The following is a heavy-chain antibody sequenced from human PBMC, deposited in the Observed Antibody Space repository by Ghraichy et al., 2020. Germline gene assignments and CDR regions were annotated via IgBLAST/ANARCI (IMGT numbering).Heavy chain of an antibody. J-gene: IGHJ5*02. CDR1: GYTFTTYD. Sequence: ASVKVSCKASGYTFTTYDINWVRQATGQGLEWTGWMNPNSGDTGYAQKFQGRVTMTRNTAISTAYMELSSLRSEDTAVYYCARGKYFYDSSGWFDPWGQGTLVTVSS. CDR3: ARGKYFYDSSGWFDP. CDR2: MNPNSGDT. V-gene: IGHV1-8*01. D-gene: IGHD3-22*01.